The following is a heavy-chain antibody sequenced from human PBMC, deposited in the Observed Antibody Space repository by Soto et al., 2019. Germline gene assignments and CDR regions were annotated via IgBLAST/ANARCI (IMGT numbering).Heavy chain of an antibody. Sequence: GESLKISCKGSGYSFTSYWIGWVRQMPGKGLEWMRIIYPGDSDTRYSPSFQGQVTISADKSSSTAYLQWSSLKTSDTAVYYCARRVTYYDDWFDPWGQGTLVTVSS. CDR2: IYPGDSDT. CDR1: GYSFTSYW. D-gene: IGHD3-22*01. CDR3: ARRVTYYDDWFDP. J-gene: IGHJ5*02. V-gene: IGHV5-51*01.